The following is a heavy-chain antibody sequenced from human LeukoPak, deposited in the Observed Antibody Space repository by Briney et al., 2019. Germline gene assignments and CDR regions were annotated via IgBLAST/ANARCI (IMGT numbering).Heavy chain of an antibody. D-gene: IGHD6-19*01. CDR1: GFTFSSYW. V-gene: IGHV3-7*01. J-gene: IGHJ4*02. CDR2: IKQDGSEK. CDR3: ARVFQGSVAGTAVDY. Sequence: PGGSLRLSCAASGFTFSSYWMSWVRQAPGKGLEWVANIKQDGSEKYYVGSVKGRFTISRDNAKNSLYLQMNSLRAEDTAVYYCARVFQGSVAGTAVDYWGQGTLVTVSS.